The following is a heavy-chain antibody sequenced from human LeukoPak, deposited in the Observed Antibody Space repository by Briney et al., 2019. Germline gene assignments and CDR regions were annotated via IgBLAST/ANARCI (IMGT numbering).Heavy chain of an antibody. CDR1: GYTFTSYA. V-gene: IGHV7-4-1*02. Sequence: ASVKVSCQASGYTFTSYAMNWVRQAPGQGLEWMGWINTNTGNPTYAQGFTGRFVFSLDTSVSTAYLQISSLKAEDTAVYYCASAPSYYDFWSGYYTNWFDPWGQGTLVTVSS. D-gene: IGHD3-3*01. CDR3: ASAPSYYDFWSGYYTNWFDP. J-gene: IGHJ5*02. CDR2: INTNTGNP.